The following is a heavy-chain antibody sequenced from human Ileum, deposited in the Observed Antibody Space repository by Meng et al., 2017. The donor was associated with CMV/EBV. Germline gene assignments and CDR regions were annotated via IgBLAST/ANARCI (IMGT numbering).Heavy chain of an antibody. CDR2: ISTSSTYI. CDR1: EFSFSIYS. D-gene: IGHD4/OR15-4a*01. CDR3: AVESNAGYYFDY. V-gene: IGHV3-21*02. Sequence: EVQLVESGGGLVKPGGSPRLSCTASEFSFSIYSMNWVRQAPGKGLEWVSSISTSSTYIYYADSLKGRFTISRDNAKNSLYLQMNSLRAEDTAVYYCAVESNAGYYFDYWGQGTLVTVSS. J-gene: IGHJ4*02.